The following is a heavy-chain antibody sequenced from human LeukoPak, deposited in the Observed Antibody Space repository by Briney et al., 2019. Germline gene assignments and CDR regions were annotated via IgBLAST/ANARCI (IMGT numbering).Heavy chain of an antibody. J-gene: IGHJ4*02. CDR3: ASHRNSHYSYFDY. CDR2: MSYDGNDK. CDR1: GFTFSTYN. Sequence: PGRSLTLACAASGFTFSTYNIHWVRQAPGKGLEWVAVMSYDGNDKHYAASVKGRFTVSRDNSKNILYLQMNSLRAEDTAVYYCASHRNSHYSYFDYWGQGTLVTVSS. D-gene: IGHD3-10*01. V-gene: IGHV3-30*03.